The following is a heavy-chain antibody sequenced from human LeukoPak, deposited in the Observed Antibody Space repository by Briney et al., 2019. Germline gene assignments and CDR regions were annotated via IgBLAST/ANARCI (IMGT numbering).Heavy chain of an antibody. CDR3: ARVGSSGWYYFDY. J-gene: IGHJ4*02. D-gene: IGHD6-19*01. Sequence: PGGSLRLSWAASGFTFSSYSMNWVRQAPEKGLEWVSSISSSSSYIYYADSVKGRFTISRDNAKNSLYLQMNSLRAEDTAVYYCARVGSSGWYYFDYWGQGTLVTVSS. CDR2: ISSSSSYI. CDR1: GFTFSSYS. V-gene: IGHV3-21*01.